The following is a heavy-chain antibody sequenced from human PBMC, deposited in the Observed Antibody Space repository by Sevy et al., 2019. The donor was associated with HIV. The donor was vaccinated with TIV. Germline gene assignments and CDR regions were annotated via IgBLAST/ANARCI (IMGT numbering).Heavy chain of an antibody. CDR3: AKDLTERYSTSSGDFDY. CDR2: TRYDGSTK. Sequence: GGSLRLSCAASGFTFNVYGMHWVRQAPGKGLQWVGFTRYDGSTKYYADSVKGRFTISRDNSKNTLYLQMNSLGVEDTAMYYCAKDLTERYSTSSGDFDYWGQGSLVTVSS. D-gene: IGHD6-6*01. CDR1: GFTFNVYG. V-gene: IGHV3-30*02. J-gene: IGHJ4*02.